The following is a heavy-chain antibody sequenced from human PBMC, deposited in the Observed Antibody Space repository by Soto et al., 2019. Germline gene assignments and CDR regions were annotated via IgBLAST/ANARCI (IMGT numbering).Heavy chain of an antibody. CDR1: RITSTTYG. J-gene: IGHJ6*02. CDR2: ISYDGSNK. D-gene: IGHD2-21*01. CDR3: AKGGECSRPNYYCYGMDV. Sequence: LRFSLALSRITSTTYGIHWARQAPGKGLEWVAFISYDGSNKYYAHSVKGRFTISRDNSKNTLYLQMKSLRAEDTAVYYFAKGGECSRPNYYCYGMDVWGQGTTVTVS. V-gene: IGHV3-30*18.